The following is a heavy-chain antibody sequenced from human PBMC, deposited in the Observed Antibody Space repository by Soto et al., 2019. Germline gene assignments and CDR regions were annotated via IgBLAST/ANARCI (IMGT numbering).Heavy chain of an antibody. CDR1: GGSISSGDYY. CDR3: ASYYDSSGYYAYYFDY. J-gene: IGHJ4*02. Sequence: QVQLQESGPELVKPSQTLSLTCTVSGGSISSGDYYWSWIRQPPGRGLEWIGYIYYSGSTYYNPSLKSRVTISVDTSKNQFSLKLSSVTAADTAVYYCASYYDSSGYYAYYFDYWGQGTLVTVSS. V-gene: IGHV4-30-4*01. CDR2: IYYSGST. D-gene: IGHD3-22*01.